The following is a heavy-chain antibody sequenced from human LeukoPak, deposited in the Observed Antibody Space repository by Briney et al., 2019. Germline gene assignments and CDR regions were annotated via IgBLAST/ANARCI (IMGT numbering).Heavy chain of an antibody. CDR3: ARRAHVGMPI. CDR1: GDSISSYS. Sequence: SETLSLTCTVSGDSISSYSWNWIRQPPGKGLEWVGSFYYDGGTYYSPSLKSRVTVYVDTSKNQFSLRLTSVSAADTAVYYCARRAHVGMPIWGQGTLVTVSS. D-gene: IGHD2-2*01. V-gene: IGHV4-59*05. J-gene: IGHJ3*02. CDR2: FYYDGGT.